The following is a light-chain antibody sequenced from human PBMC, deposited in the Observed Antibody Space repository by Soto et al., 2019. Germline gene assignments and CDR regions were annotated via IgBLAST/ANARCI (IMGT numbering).Light chain of an antibody. CDR1: QDVSSK. V-gene: IGKV3D-15*01. Sequence: ELVVTQSPATLSVSPGERVTLSCRTSQDVSSKLAWYQQKAGQAPSLLIYDASTRATGTPARFSGSGSGTEFTLAVSSLQSEDYAVYFCQQYIRSPLTFGGGTKVEIK. CDR2: DAS. CDR3: QQYIRSPLT. J-gene: IGKJ4*01.